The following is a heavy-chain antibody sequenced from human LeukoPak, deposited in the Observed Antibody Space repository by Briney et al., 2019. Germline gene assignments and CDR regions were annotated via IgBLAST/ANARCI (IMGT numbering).Heavy chain of an antibody. CDR2: IIPIFGTA. Sequence: SVKVSCKASGGTFSSYAISWVRQAPGQGLEWMGGIIPIFGTANYAQKFQGRVTMTRNTSVSTAYMELSSLRSEDTAVYFCARGPGGAGTTNPMDYWGRGTLVTVSS. CDR3: ARGPGGAGTTNPMDY. V-gene: IGHV1-69*05. CDR1: GGTFSSYA. J-gene: IGHJ1*01. D-gene: IGHD1-26*01.